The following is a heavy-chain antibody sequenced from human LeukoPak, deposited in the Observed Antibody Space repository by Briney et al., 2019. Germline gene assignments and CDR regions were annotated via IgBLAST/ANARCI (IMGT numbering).Heavy chain of an antibody. Sequence: PGGSLRLSCAASGFTFSSYSMNWVRQAPGKGLEWVSSISSSSSYIYYADSVKGRFTISRDNSKNTLYLQMNSLRAEDTAVYYCAKSRGHLVVVTGGFDYWGQGTLVTVSS. CDR2: ISSSSSYI. V-gene: IGHV3-21*04. D-gene: IGHD2-2*01. CDR3: AKSRGHLVVVTGGFDY. CDR1: GFTFSSYS. J-gene: IGHJ4*02.